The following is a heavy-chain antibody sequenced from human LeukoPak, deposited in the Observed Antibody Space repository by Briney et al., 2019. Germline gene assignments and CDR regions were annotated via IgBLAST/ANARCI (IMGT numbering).Heavy chain of an antibody. CDR1: GFTFSSYE. CDR3: ATGGVHYYDSSADY. Sequence: GGSLRLSCAASGFTFSSYEMNWVRQAPGKGLEWVSYISSSGSTIYYADSVKGRFTISRDNAKNSLYLQMDSLRGEDTAVYYCATGGVHYYDSSADYWGQGTLVTVSS. CDR2: ISSSGSTI. J-gene: IGHJ4*02. D-gene: IGHD3-22*01. V-gene: IGHV3-48*03.